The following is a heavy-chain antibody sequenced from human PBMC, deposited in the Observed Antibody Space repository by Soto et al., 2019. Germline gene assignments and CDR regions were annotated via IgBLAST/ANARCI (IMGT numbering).Heavy chain of an antibody. CDR2: ISSGGSST. Sequence: PGGSLRLXCAASRSTFSSYAMSWVRQAPGKGLEWVSGISSGGSSTYYADSVKGRFTISRDDSKNTLFLQMNSLRAEDSALYYCAKFGDYYFSLFDYWGQGTLVTVSS. CDR1: RSTFSSYA. J-gene: IGHJ4*02. V-gene: IGHV3-23*01. D-gene: IGHD3-22*01. CDR3: AKFGDYYFSLFDY.